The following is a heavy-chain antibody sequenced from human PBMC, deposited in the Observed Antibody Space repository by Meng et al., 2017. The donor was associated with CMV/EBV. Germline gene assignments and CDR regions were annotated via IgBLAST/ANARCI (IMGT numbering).Heavy chain of an antibody. Sequence: QVPLGHSGAEGKKPGASVNVSCNASGSPVTSYYMHWVRQAPGQGLEWMGIINPSGGSKRYAQKFQGRVTMTRDTSTSTVYMELSSLRSEDTAVYYCARESSYDFSHDYWGQGTLVTVSS. CDR2: INPSGGSK. J-gene: IGHJ4*02. V-gene: IGHV1-46*01. CDR1: GSPVTSYY. CDR3: ARESSYDFSHDY. D-gene: IGHD3-3*01.